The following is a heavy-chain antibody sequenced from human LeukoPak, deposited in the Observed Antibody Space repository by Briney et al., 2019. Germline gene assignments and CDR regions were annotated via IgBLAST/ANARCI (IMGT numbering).Heavy chain of an antibody. CDR3: ARQGTYSSAIGMGY. V-gene: IGHV1-46*02. J-gene: IGHJ4*02. CDR1: GYTFNNHY. D-gene: IGHD6-19*01. CDR2: INPSGGST. Sequence: GASVKVSCKASGYTFNNHYMYWVRQVPGQGLEWMGVINPSGGSTSYAQKFQGRVTMTRDTSTRIVYMEVNSLRSEDTAVYYCARQGTYSSAIGMGYWGQGTLVTVSS.